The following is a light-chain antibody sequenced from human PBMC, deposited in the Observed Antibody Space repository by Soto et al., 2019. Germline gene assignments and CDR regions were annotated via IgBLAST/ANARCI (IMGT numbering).Light chain of an antibody. CDR2: EVS. Sequence: QSALTQPASVSGSPGQSITISYTGTSSDVGTYKYVSWYQQHPGKAPKLMIYEVSDRPSGVSNRFSGSKSGNTASLTISGLQAEDEADYYCSSYTSSSTLVFGGGTKLTVL. V-gene: IGLV2-14*03. CDR3: SSYTSSSTLV. J-gene: IGLJ2*01. CDR1: SSDVGTYKY.